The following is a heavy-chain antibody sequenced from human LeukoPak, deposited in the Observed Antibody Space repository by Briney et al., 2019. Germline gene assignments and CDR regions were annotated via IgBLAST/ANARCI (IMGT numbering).Heavy chain of an antibody. CDR1: GFTFSSYW. CDR2: INSDGSST. V-gene: IGHV3-74*01. J-gene: IGHJ3*02. D-gene: IGHD3-22*01. CDR3: ASPYYYDSSGYLGAFDI. Sequence: PGGSLRLSCAASGFTFSSYWMHWVRQAPGKGLVRVSRINSDGSSTSYADSVKGRFTISRDNAKNTLYLQMNSLRAEDTAVYYCASPYYYDSSGYLGAFDIWGQGTMVTVSS.